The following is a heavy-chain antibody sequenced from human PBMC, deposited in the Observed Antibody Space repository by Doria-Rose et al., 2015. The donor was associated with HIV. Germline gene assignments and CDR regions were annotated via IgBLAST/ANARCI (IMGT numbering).Heavy chain of an antibody. V-gene: IGHV3-74*01. CDR2: IKSDGSWK. J-gene: IGHJ4*02. CDR1: TFSPYW. Sequence: TFSPYWMHWVRQTPGKGLVWVSRIKSDGSWKNYADSVKGRFTISRDNAKKMVFLQMNSLRVGDTAVYYCVRDGDHYDFDFWGQGTLVTVSS. CDR3: VRDGDHYDFDF. D-gene: IGHD5-12*01.